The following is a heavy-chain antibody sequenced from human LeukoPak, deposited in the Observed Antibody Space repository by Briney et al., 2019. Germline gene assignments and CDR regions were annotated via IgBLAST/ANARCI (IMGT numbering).Heavy chain of an antibody. CDR3: AREATWGEWYFDH. V-gene: IGHV3-30*03. J-gene: IGHJ4*02. D-gene: IGHD3-3*01. CDR1: GFTFSSYG. Sequence: PGRSLRLSCAASGFTFSSYGMHWVRQAPGKGLEWVAVIADDGGVEQYADSVKGRFTVSRDNSKSTLYLQMNGLSVEDTAIYYCAREATWGEWYFDHWGQGTPVTVSS. CDR2: IADDGGVE.